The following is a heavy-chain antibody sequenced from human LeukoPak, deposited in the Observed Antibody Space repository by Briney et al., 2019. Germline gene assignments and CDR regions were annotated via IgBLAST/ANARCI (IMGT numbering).Heavy chain of an antibody. J-gene: IGHJ4*02. V-gene: IGHV4-59*01. CDR2: IYYSGST. Sequence: SETLSLTCTVSGGSFSTYYWSWIRQPPGKGLEWIGYIYYSGSTNYNPSLQSRATISVDTSKNQFSLRLNSVTAADTAVYYCARENSYYDSTGYYYGSGYFDYWGQGTPVTVSS. CDR1: GGSFSTYY. D-gene: IGHD3-22*01. CDR3: ARENSYYDSTGYYYGSGYFDY.